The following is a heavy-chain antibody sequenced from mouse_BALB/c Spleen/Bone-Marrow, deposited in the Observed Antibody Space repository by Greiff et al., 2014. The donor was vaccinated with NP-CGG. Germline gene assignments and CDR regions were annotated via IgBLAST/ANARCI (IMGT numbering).Heavy chain of an antibody. CDR1: GYAFTNYL. V-gene: IGHV1-54*01. Sequence: VQLQQSGPELVRPGTSVKVSCKASGYAFTNYLIEWVTQRPGQGLEWIGVINPGSGGSNYNEKFKGKATLTADKFSSTAYMQLSSLTSDDSAVYFCVREEPRGFAYWGQGTLVTVSA. CDR2: INPGSGGS. J-gene: IGHJ3*01. CDR3: VREEPRGFAY. D-gene: IGHD3-3*01.